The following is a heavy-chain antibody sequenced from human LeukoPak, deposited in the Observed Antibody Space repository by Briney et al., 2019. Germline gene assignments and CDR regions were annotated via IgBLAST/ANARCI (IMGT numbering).Heavy chain of an antibody. J-gene: IGHJ4*02. CDR1: GFTFSSYG. V-gene: IGHV3-30*02. D-gene: IGHD6-6*01. CDR3: AKSGKEYSSSAGVDY. Sequence: GGSLRLSCAASGFTFSSYGMHWVRQAPGKGLEWVAFIRYDGSNKYYADSVKGRFTISRDNSKNTLYLQMNSLRAEDTAVYYCAKSGKEYSSSAGVDYWGQGTLVTVSS. CDR2: IRYDGSNK.